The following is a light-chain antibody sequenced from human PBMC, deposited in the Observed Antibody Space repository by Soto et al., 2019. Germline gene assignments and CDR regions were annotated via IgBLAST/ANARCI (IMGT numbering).Light chain of an antibody. J-gene: IGKJ2*01. CDR3: QQYRNWPPFT. CDR2: GAS. Sequence: EIVMTQSPATLSVSPGERATLSCSASQSVSSNLAWYQQKPGQAPRLLIYGASTRATGIPARFSGSRSGTEYTLTISSLPSEDFEVYECQQYRNWPPFTFGQGTKLEIK. V-gene: IGKV3-15*01. CDR1: QSVSSN.